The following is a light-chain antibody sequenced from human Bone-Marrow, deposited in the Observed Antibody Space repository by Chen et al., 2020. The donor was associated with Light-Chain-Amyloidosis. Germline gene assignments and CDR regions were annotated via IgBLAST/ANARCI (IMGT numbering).Light chain of an antibody. CDR1: DLPTKY. CDR3: QSADSSGTYGVI. V-gene: IGLV3-25*03. CDR2: RDT. J-gene: IGLJ2*01. Sequence: SYELTQPPSVSVSPGQTARITCSGDDLPTKYAYWYQQKPGQAPVLVIHRDTERPSGISERLSGTSAGTTATLTISGGQAEDEADYHCQSADSSGTYGVIFGGGTKLTVL.